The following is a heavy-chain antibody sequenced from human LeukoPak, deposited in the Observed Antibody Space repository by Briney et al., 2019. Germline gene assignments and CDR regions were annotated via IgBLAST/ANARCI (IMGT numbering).Heavy chain of an antibody. Sequence: GGSLRLSCAASGFTFSSHSMNWVRQAPGKGLEWVSSISSRSNYIYYADSVKGRFTISRDNAKNALYLQMNSLRAEDTAVYYCARGDAVAESRFDYWGQGTLVTVSS. D-gene: IGHD6-19*01. J-gene: IGHJ4*02. V-gene: IGHV3-21*01. CDR2: ISSRSNYI. CDR1: GFTFSSHS. CDR3: ARGDAVAESRFDY.